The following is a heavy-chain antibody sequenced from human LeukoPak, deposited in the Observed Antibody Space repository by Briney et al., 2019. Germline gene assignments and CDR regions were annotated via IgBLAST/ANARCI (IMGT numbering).Heavy chain of an antibody. CDR1: AFSLSTSGVG. CDR2: IYWDDDK. J-gene: IGHJ5*02. D-gene: IGHD2-2*01. CDR3: AHTRPIVVVPAAMFGWFDP. Sequence: SGPTLVKPTQTLTLTCTFSAFSLSTSGVGVGWIRQPPGKALEWLALIYWDDDKRYSPSLKSRLTITKDTSKNQVVLTMTNMDPVDTATYYCAHTRPIVVVPAAMFGWFDPWGQGTLVTVSS. V-gene: IGHV2-5*02.